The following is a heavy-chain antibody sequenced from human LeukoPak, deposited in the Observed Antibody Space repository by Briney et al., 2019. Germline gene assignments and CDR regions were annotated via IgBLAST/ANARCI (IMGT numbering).Heavy chain of an antibody. D-gene: IGHD3-10*01. Sequence: TSETLSPTCTVSSGSISSYYWSWIRQPAGKGLEWIGRIYTSGSTNYNPSLKSRVTISVDTSKNQFSLKLSSVTAADTAVYYCARSMVRGVSPNAFDIWGQGTMVTVSS. CDR1: SGSISSYY. CDR2: IYTSGST. J-gene: IGHJ3*02. CDR3: ARSMVRGVSPNAFDI. V-gene: IGHV4-4*07.